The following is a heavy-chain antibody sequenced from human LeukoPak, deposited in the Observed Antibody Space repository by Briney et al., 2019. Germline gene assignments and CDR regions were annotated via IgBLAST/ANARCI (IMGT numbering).Heavy chain of an antibody. J-gene: IGHJ4*02. CDR3: ARDLTMVRTMLGY. V-gene: IGHV3-33*01. CDR1: GFTFSSYG. D-gene: IGHD3-10*01. CDR2: IWYDGSNK. Sequence: GGSPRLSCAASGFTFSSYGMHCVRQAPGKGLEWVAVIWYDGSNKYYADSVKGRFTISRDNSKNTLYLQMNSLRAEDTAVYYCARDLTMVRTMLGYWGQGTLVTVSS.